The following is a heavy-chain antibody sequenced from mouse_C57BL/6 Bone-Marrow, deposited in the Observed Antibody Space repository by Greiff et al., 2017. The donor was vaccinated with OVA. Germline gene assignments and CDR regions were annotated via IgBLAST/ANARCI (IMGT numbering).Heavy chain of an antibody. J-gene: IGHJ3*01. Sequence: EVHLVESGGDLVKPGGSLKLSCAASGFTFSSYGMSWVRQTPDKRLEWVATISSGGSYTYYPDSVKGRFTISRDNAKNTLYLQMSSLKSEDTAMYYCARDYYGSPAWFAYWGQGTLVTVSA. CDR3: ARDYYGSPAWFAY. D-gene: IGHD1-1*01. CDR1: GFTFSSYG. CDR2: ISSGGSYT. V-gene: IGHV5-6*01.